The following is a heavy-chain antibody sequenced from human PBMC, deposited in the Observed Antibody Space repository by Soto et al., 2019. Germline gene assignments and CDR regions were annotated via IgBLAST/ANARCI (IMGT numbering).Heavy chain of an antibody. CDR2: IHYPGPT. Sequence: SATVTLTCTFSGSSISSSTYNWGWIRQSPGKGLECIQNIHYPGPTYYSPAVRGRVTISVDTSKNHFCQKLSSVIAADTALFYCASRSFYYCDSSGQDDAFDIWGQGTMVT. V-gene: IGHV4-39*01. D-gene: IGHD3-22*01. CDR1: GSSISSSTYN. CDR3: ASRSFYYCDSSGQDDAFDI. J-gene: IGHJ3*02.